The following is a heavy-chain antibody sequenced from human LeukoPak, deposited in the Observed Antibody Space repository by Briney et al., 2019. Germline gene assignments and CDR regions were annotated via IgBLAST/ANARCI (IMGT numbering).Heavy chain of an antibody. J-gene: IGHJ4*02. CDR1: GYTFTAYY. D-gene: IGHD7-27*01. CDR2: PNPNSGGT. CDR3: ARGTGDPPFFDY. Sequence: ASVKVSCKASGYTFTAYYMHWVRQAPGQGLEWMGRPNPNSGGTNFAQKFQGRVTMTRDTSINTAYMELSRLRSDDTAVYYCARGTGDPPFFDYWGQGTLVTVSS. V-gene: IGHV1-2*06.